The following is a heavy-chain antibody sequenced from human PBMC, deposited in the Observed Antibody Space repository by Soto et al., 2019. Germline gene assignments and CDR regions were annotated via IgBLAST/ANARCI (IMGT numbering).Heavy chain of an antibody. CDR1: GLTFSDHY. Sequence: EVQLVESGGVLVQPGGSLRLSCVASGLTFSDHYMDWVRQAPGKGLEWVGRSRNKAKSYTTDYAASVKGRFTISRDDSKSSVYLKMNSLETEDTAVYYCVRAARSGTTHFDYWGQGTLVTVSS. J-gene: IGHJ4*02. CDR2: SRNKAKSYTT. CDR3: VRAARSGTTHFDY. D-gene: IGHD1-7*01. V-gene: IGHV3-72*01.